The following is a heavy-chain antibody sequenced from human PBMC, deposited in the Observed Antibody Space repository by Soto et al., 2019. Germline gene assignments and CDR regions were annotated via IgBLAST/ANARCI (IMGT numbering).Heavy chain of an antibody. J-gene: IGHJ4*02. D-gene: IGHD1-20*01. CDR1: GFSFTDFY. Sequence: GGSLRLSCATSGFSFTDFYMVWIRQAPGKGLEWISYIYRTGSPVYYAESVKGRFTLSRDNAKTSLSLQMNSLRAEDTAVYFCARLFYNWNSWVDSWGRGTLVTVSS. V-gene: IGHV3-11*01. CDR2: IYRTGSPV. CDR3: ARLFYNWNSWVDS.